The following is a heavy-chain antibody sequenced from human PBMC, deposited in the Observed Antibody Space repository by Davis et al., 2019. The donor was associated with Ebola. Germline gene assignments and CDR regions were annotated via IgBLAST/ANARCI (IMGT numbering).Heavy chain of an antibody. V-gene: IGHV1-18*01. CDR2: ISVDKGNT. Sequence: ASVKVSCKASGYTFTYYGISWVRQAPGQGLEWVGWISVDKGNTNYVQKLQGRVTMTTDTSTSTAYMELRSLRPDDTAVYYCARGGGSTQSGIDYWGQGTLVTVSS. CDR3: ARGGGSTQSGIDY. CDR1: GYTFTYYG. J-gene: IGHJ4*02. D-gene: IGHD3-10*01.